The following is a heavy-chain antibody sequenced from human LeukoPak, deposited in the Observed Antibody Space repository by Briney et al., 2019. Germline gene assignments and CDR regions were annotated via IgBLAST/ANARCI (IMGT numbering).Heavy chain of an antibody. CDR3: ARWGEHSALRAHAFDV. D-gene: IGHD3-10*01. CDR2: GHYSGNT. CDR1: GDSISSYY. V-gene: IGHV4-59*01. Sequence: SVTLSLTCTVSGDSISSYYWNWIRQPPGKGLEWIGYGHYSGNTDYNPSLKSRVTFSVDTSKSQFFLKLNSVTAADTAMYYCARWGEHSALRAHAFDVWGQGTMVTVSS. J-gene: IGHJ3*01.